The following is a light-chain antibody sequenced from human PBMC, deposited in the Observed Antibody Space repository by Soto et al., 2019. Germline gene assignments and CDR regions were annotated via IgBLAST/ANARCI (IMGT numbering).Light chain of an antibody. J-gene: IGKJ1*01. CDR3: QQYGSPPRT. Sequence: DIVLTQSPDTLSLSPGERATLSCRASQSVSSSNFAWYQQKPAQAPRLFIYGASRRAPGIPERFSGSGSGTDFTLTISRLEPEDFAVYYCQQYGSPPRTFGQGTKVDIK. CDR1: QSVSSSN. CDR2: GAS. V-gene: IGKV3-20*01.